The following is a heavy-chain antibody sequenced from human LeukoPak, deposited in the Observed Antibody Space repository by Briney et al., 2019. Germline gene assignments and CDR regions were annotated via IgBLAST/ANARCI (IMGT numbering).Heavy chain of an antibody. CDR2: IGYDGSHE. CDR1: GLSLSSFG. D-gene: IGHD5-24*01. J-gene: IGHJ4*02. CDR3: ARGSRELDY. V-gene: IGHV3-33*01. Sequence: GGSLRLSCAASGLSLSSFGMHWVRQAPGKGLEWVAGIGYDGSHESEAESVKGRFTISRDNSRNTVYLQMNSLRVNDTAVYYCARGSRELDYWGQGTLVIVSS.